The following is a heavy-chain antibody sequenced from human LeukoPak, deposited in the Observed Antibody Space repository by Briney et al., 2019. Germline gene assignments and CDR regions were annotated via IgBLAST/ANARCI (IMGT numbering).Heavy chain of an antibody. Sequence: GGFLRLSCAASGFTFSSSGMHWVRQAPGKGLEGVTFIWHDGSNKYYAESVKGRFTISRDFSKNTVYLQMNSLRAEDTAVYYCARAIDIYGLGSYHAWGPGTLVTVSS. CDR2: IWHDGSNK. J-gene: IGHJ5*02. CDR3: ARAIDIYGLGSYHA. V-gene: IGHV3-33*01. CDR1: GFTFSSSG. D-gene: IGHD3-10*01.